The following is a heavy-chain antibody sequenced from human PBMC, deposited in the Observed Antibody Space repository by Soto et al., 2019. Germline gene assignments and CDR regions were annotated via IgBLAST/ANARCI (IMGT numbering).Heavy chain of an antibody. CDR3: AKAPRWDTAMVSADD. V-gene: IGHV3-30*18. CDR2: ISYDGSNK. J-gene: IGHJ4*02. Sequence: QVQLVESGGGVVQPGRSLRLSCAASGFTFSSYGMHWVRQAPGKGLEWVAVISYDGSNKYYADSVKGRFTISRDNSKNTLYLQMNSLGAEDTAGYYCAKAPRWDTAMVSADDWGQGTLVTVSS. D-gene: IGHD5-18*01. CDR1: GFTFSSYG.